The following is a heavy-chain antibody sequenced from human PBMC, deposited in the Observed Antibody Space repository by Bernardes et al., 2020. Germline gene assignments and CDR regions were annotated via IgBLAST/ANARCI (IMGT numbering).Heavy chain of an antibody. CDR2: ISAYNGNT. D-gene: IGHD6-6*01. V-gene: IGHV1-18*01. J-gene: IGHJ4*02. CDR3: AREWLGQLVDY. CDR1: GYTFTNYG. Sequence: ASMKVSCKASGYTFTNYGISWVRQAPGQGLEWMGWISAYNGNTKYAQKLQGRVTMTTDTSTSTAYMELRSLRSDDTAVYYCAREWLGQLVDYWGQGTLVTVSS.